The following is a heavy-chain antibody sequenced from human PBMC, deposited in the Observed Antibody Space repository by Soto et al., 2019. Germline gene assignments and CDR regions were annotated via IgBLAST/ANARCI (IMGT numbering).Heavy chain of an antibody. J-gene: IGHJ4*02. CDR3: ARSGTYRWGHFDY. D-gene: IGHD3-16*02. V-gene: IGHV3-23*01. CDR2: ISDRGDET. Sequence: PGGSLRLSCAASGFIFSNQAICWVRQGPGKGLEWVSCISDRGDETFFLDSVKGRFAISRDNSENMLFLQMSSLRAEDTAIYYCARSGTYRWGHFDYLGQGTQVTVSS. CDR1: GFIFSNQA.